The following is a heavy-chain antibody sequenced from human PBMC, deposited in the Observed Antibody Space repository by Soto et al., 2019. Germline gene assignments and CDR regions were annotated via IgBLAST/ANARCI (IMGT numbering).Heavy chain of an antibody. D-gene: IGHD6-19*01. J-gene: IGHJ1*01. V-gene: IGHV4-31*03. CDR2: IYYSGST. Sequence: QVQLQESGPGLVKPSQTLSLTCTVSGGSVSGGVYYWNWIRQHPEKGLEWIGYIYYSGSTYYNPSLRSRVTISADPSKNQFSLKLSSVTVADTAVYYCAKSSVAGAGYFQHWGKGTQVSVSS. CDR3: AKSSVAGAGYFQH. CDR1: GGSVSGGVYY.